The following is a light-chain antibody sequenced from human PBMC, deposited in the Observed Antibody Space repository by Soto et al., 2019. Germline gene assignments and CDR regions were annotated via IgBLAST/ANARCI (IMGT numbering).Light chain of an antibody. CDR1: QSVSSY. V-gene: IGKV3-11*01. Sequence: EIVMTQSPATLSVSPGERATLSCRASQSVSSYLAWYQQKPGQAPRLLIYDASSRATGIPDRFSGSGSGTDFTLTISSLEPEDFAVYYCQQRSNWPWAFGQGTKVDIK. J-gene: IGKJ1*01. CDR2: DAS. CDR3: QQRSNWPWA.